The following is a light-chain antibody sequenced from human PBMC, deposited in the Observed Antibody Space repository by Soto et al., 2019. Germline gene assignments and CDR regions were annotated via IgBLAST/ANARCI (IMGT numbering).Light chain of an antibody. J-gene: IGKJ1*01. Sequence: DIQMTQSPSSLSASVGDRVTITCRTSQSIENYLNWYQQKPGKAPKLLMFAASTLQSGVPSRFSGSGSETDFTLTVSSLQPDDFATYYCQQYNSYSWTFGQGTKVDNK. V-gene: IGKV1-39*01. CDR3: QQYNSYSWT. CDR2: AAS. CDR1: QSIENY.